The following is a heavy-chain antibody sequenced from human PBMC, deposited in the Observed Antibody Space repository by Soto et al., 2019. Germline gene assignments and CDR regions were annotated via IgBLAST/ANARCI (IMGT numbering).Heavy chain of an antibody. Sequence: ASVKVSCKASGGTFSSYAISWVRQAPGQGLEWMGGIIPIFGTANYAQKFQGRVTITADESTSTAYMELSSLRSEDTAVYYCASNKGNYDFWSGYSNDAFDIWGQGTMVTVSS. V-gene: IGHV1-69*13. CDR3: ASNKGNYDFWSGYSNDAFDI. D-gene: IGHD3-3*01. CDR2: IIPIFGTA. CDR1: GGTFSSYA. J-gene: IGHJ3*02.